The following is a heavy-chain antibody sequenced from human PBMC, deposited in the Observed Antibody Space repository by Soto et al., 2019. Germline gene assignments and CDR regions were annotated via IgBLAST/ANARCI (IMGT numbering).Heavy chain of an antibody. D-gene: IGHD2-21*02. V-gene: IGHV4-4*02. Sequence: SETLSLTCAVSGDSVSSSFWWTWVRQPPGKGLEWIGEIYHTETTNYAPSLKSRVTISLDKSMNQFSLRFNSVTPADTAVYYCARYDFATFDNWGQGIRVTVSS. J-gene: IGHJ4*02. CDR2: IYHTETT. CDR1: GDSVSSSFW. CDR3: ARYDFATFDN.